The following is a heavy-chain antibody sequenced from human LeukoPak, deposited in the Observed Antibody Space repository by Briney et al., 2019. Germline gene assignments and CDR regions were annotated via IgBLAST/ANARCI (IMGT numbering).Heavy chain of an antibody. CDR2: IWYDGSNK. CDR3: ARDRVGYFDY. CDR1: GFTFSSCG. D-gene: IGHD1-26*01. J-gene: IGHJ4*02. Sequence: PGGSLRLSCAASGFTFSSCGMHWVRQAPGKGLEWVAVIWYDGSNKYYADSVKGRFTISRDNSKNTLYLQMNSLRAEGTAVYYCARDRVGYFDYWGQGTLVTVSS. V-gene: IGHV3-33*01.